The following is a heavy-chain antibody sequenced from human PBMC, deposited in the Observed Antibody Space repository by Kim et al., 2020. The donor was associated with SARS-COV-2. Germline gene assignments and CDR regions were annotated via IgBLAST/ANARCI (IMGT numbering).Heavy chain of an antibody. J-gene: IGHJ4*02. CDR3: TRDPDYSKGASFDY. Sequence: ADSVKGRFTIYPDNTKSTLYLQMNSLRAEDTAVYYCTRDPDYSKGASFDYWGQGTLVTVSS. D-gene: IGHD4-4*01. V-gene: IGHV3-74*01.